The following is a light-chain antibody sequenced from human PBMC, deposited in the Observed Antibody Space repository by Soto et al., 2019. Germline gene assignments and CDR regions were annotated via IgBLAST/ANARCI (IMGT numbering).Light chain of an antibody. J-gene: IGLJ1*01. V-gene: IGLV2-14*01. CDR3: SSYLSSRTYV. Sequence: QSVLTQPASVSGSPGQSITVSCTGTSGDVGAYNYVSWYQQHPGKAPKLIIYDVTNRPSGISNRFSGAKSGNTASLTISGLQAEDEADYYCSSYLSSRTYVFGTGTKLTVL. CDR2: DVT. CDR1: SGDVGAYNY.